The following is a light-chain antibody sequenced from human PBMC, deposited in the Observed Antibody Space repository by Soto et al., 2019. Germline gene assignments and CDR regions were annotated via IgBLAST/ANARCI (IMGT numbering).Light chain of an antibody. CDR2: DAS. Sequence: DIQMTQSPSTLSGSVGDRVTITCRASQGIGNDLGWYQQKPGKAPKLLIYDASSLESGVPSRFSGSGSGTEFTLTISSLQPDDFATYYCQQYNSYWRTFGQGTKVDIK. CDR3: QQYNSYWRT. CDR1: QGIGND. V-gene: IGKV1-5*01. J-gene: IGKJ1*01.